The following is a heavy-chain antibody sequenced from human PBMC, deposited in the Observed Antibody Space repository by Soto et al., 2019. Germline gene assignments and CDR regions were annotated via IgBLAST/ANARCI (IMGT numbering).Heavy chain of an antibody. CDR1: GFTFNSSG. D-gene: IGHD1-26*01. Sequence: QVQLVESGGGVVQPGRSLRLSCAASGFTFNSSGMHWVRQGPGNGLEWVAFISYDSTKTYYADSVKGRFTISRDNSNNALYVQKNSLTGDDTAVYYCARTRSAWSDFHYYSLDVCGQGTTVTVSS. J-gene: IGHJ6*02. CDR2: ISYDSTKT. CDR3: ARTRSAWSDFHYYSLDV. V-gene: IGHV3-30*03.